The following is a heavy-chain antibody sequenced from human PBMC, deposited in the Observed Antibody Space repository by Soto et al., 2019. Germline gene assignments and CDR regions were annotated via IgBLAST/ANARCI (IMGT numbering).Heavy chain of an antibody. CDR2: ISDYNGNT. V-gene: IGHV1-18*04. D-gene: IGHD2-21*01. CDR1: GYTFCGYS. J-gene: IGHJ6*02. CDR3: ARDVFCGGAPACPDMDV. Sequence: ASVKVSCKASGYTFCGYSITWVRQAPGQGLEWMGRISDYNGNTNHARTLRGRLTLTTDAATSTAYMELRSLTSDDTAVYYCARDVFCGGAPACPDMDVWG.